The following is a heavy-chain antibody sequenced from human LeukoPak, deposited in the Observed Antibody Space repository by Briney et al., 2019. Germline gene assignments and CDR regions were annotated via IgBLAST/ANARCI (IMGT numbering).Heavy chain of an antibody. CDR1: GGSISSYY. J-gene: IGHJ3*02. CDR2: IYYSGST. D-gene: IGHD3-10*01. V-gene: IGHV4-59*01. Sequence: PSETLSLTCTVSGGSISSYYWSWVRQPPGKGLEWIGYIYYSGSTNYNPSLTSGGTILLNTPQNRFSLRLSSVTAAETAVYYCAKSHGYGLVDIWGQGTIVTVSS. CDR3: AKSHGYGLVDI.